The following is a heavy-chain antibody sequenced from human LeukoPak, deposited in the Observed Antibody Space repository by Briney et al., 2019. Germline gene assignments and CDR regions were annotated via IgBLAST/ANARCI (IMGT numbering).Heavy chain of an antibody. J-gene: IGHJ6*04. CDR2: IYYSGST. V-gene: IGHV4-31*03. CDR1: GGSISSGGYY. CDR3: ARVPYCSSTSCYQWFGEFPSPYGMDV. Sequence: TLSLTCTVSGGSISSGGYYWSWIRQHPGKGLEWIGYIYYSGSTYYNPSLKSRVTISVDTSKNQFSLKLSSVTAADTAVYYCARVPYCSSTSCYQWFGEFPSPYGMDVWGEGTTVTVSS. D-gene: IGHD2-2*01.